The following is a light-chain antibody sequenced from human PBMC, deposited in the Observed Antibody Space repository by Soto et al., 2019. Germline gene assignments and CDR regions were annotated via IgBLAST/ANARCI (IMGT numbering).Light chain of an antibody. J-gene: IGKJ1*01. CDR1: QSVSSNY. V-gene: IGKV3-20*01. CDR3: XXXXXXPRGT. Sequence: IVLTQSPGTLSLSPGERATLSCWASQSVSSNYLAWYQQKPGQAPRLLIYGASSRATGIPDRFSGTGSGTDFTLTISRLEPEDXXXXXXXXXXXXPRGTFGQGTKVEI. CDR2: GAS.